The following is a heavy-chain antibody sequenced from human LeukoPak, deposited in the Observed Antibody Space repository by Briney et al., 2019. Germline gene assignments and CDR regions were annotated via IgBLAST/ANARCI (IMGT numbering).Heavy chain of an antibody. CDR2: IHNDGST. J-gene: IGHJ4*02. CDR3: VSLARDY. CDR1: GFIVSNTY. V-gene: IGHV3-53*01. Sequence: TGGSLRLSRAASGFIVSNTYMTWVRQAPGKGLEWVSVIHNDGSTYYADSVKGRFTISRDNSKNMLFLRMNSLRVEDTAVYFCVSLARDYWGQGTLVSVSS. D-gene: IGHD3-3*02.